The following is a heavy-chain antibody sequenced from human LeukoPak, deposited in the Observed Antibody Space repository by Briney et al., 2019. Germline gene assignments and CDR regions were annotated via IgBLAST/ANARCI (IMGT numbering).Heavy chain of an antibody. CDR3: ARAEYYYGSGSYDS. CDR2: IYHNGST. D-gene: IGHD3-10*01. Sequence: SETLSLTCAVSGGCISSGGYSWSWIRQPPGKGLEWIGYIYHNGSTYYNPSLKSRVTISEDTSKNQFSLKLSSVTAADTAVYYCARAEYYYGSGSYDSWGQGTLVTVSS. J-gene: IGHJ4*02. V-gene: IGHV4-30-4*07. CDR1: GGCISSGGYS.